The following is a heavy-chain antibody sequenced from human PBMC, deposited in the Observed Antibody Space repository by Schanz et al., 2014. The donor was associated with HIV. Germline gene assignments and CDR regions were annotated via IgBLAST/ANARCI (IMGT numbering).Heavy chain of an antibody. CDR3: AKGGSSSVLAYYYYGMDV. CDR2: IRGSGGST. CDR1: GFRFSSYA. J-gene: IGHJ6*02. V-gene: IGHV3-23*01. D-gene: IGHD6-6*01. Sequence: EVLLLESGGGLVQPGGSLRLSCAASGFRFSSYAMSWVRQAPGKGLEWVASIRGSGGSTYYTDSVKGRFTISRDNFKSTLYLQLSSLRADDTAIYYCAKGGSSSVLAYYYYGMDVWGRGTTVTVSS.